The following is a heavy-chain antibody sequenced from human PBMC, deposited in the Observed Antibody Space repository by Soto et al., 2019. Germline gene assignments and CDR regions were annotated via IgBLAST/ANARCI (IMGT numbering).Heavy chain of an antibody. D-gene: IGHD2-15*01. CDR2: IIPIFGTA. CDR3: ARVLVAATRYYGMDV. J-gene: IGHJ6*02. CDR1: GGTFSSYA. V-gene: IGHV1-69*06. Sequence: SVEVSCDASGGTFSSYAISWVRQAPGQGLEWMGGIIPIFGTANYAQKFQGRVTITADKSTSTAYMELSSLRSEDTAVYYCARVLVAATRYYGMDVWGQGTTVTVSS.